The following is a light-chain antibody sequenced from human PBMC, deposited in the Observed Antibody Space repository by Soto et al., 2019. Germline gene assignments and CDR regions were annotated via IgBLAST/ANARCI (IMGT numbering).Light chain of an antibody. V-gene: IGKV1-5*01. CDR3: QQYNSYYT. Sequence: DIQMTQSPSTLAASVGVIVTITCRASQSIISGLAWYQQKPGKAPKLLLYDASLLDSGVPSRFSGSGSGTAFILTSSSLQHDNFATYYCQQYNSYYTLGQGTQLEIK. CDR2: DAS. CDR1: QSIISG. J-gene: IGKJ2*01.